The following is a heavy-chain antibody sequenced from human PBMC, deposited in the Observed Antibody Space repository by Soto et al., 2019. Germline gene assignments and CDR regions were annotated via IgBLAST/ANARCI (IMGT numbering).Heavy chain of an antibody. Sequence: PSETLSLTCTDSGGSISSSSYYWGWIRQPPGKGLEWIGSIYYSGSTYYNPSLKSRVTISVDTSKNQFSLKLSSVTAADTAVYYCARQPPSSSWYDRWFDPWGQGTLVTVSS. D-gene: IGHD6-13*01. J-gene: IGHJ5*02. CDR2: IYYSGST. CDR3: ARQPPSSSWYDRWFDP. CDR1: GGSISSSSYY. V-gene: IGHV4-39*01.